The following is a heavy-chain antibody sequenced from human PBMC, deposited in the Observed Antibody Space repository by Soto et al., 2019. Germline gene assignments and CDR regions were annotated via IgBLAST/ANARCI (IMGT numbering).Heavy chain of an antibody. CDR2: ISGSGGST. CDR3: AGNGALRYFDWLPPGGY. D-gene: IGHD3-9*01. Sequence: EVQLLESGGGLVQPGGSLRLSCAASGFTFSSYAMSWVRQAPGKGLEWVSAISGSGGSTYYADSVKGRFTISRDNSKNTLYLQMNSLRAEDTAVYYCAGNGALRYFDWLPPGGYWGQGTLVTVSS. CDR1: GFTFSSYA. J-gene: IGHJ4*02. V-gene: IGHV3-23*01.